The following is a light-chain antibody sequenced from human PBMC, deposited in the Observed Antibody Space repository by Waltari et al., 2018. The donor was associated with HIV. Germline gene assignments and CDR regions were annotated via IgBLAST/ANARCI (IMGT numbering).Light chain of an antibody. CDR3: QQLNSYLFT. J-gene: IGKJ5*01. Sequence: DIQLTQPPSFLSASVGDRVTITCRASQGISSYLAWYQQKPGKAPKLLIYAASTLQSGVPSRFSGSGSGTEFTLTISSLQPEDFATYYCQQLNSYLFTFGQGTRLEIK. CDR1: QGISSY. CDR2: AAS. V-gene: IGKV1-9*01.